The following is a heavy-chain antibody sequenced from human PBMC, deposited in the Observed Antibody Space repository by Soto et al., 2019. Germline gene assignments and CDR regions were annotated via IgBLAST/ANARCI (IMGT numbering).Heavy chain of an antibody. CDR2: ISSSGSTI. V-gene: IGHV3-48*03. Sequence: PVGSLRLSCAASGFTFSSYEMNWVRQAPGKGLEWVSYISSSGSTIYYADSVKGRFTISRDNAKNSLYLQMNSLRAEDTAVYYCARKIRYFDWLLFPPVWGQGTTVTVSS. J-gene: IGHJ6*02. D-gene: IGHD3-9*01. CDR3: ARKIRYFDWLLFPPV. CDR1: GFTFSSYE.